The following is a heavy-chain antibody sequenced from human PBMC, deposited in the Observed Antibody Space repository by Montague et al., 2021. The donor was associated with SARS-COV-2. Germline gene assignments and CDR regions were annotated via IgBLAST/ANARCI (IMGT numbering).Heavy chain of an antibody. CDR2: VYYSGNT. D-gene: IGHD5-24*01. J-gene: IGHJ2*01. Sequence: SETLSLTCTVSGGSISTYYWRWIRQPPGTGLEWIAHVYYSGNTXXXPSXXXRVTISVDTSKNQFSLKLSSVTAADTAVYYCARDGYNAHQNYWYFDLWGRGTLVTVSS. V-gene: IGHV4-59*12. CDR1: GGSISTYY. CDR3: ARDGYNAHQNYWYFDL.